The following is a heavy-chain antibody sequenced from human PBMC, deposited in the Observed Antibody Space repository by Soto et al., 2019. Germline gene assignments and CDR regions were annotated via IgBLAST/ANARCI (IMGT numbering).Heavy chain of an antibody. CDR1: GFTFSDYG. J-gene: IGHJ6*02. D-gene: IGHD3-10*01. Sequence: VQMEESGGGVVQPGRSLRLTCAVSGFTFSDYGMHWVRQAPRKGLEWVAVVSYDGSSEFYADSVKGRFTISRDNSKNTPHLQMNSLRPEDTAVYYCAKAGYCTRGNCYDYYRYGMDVWGQGTAVTVSS. V-gene: IGHV3-30*18. CDR3: AKAGYCTRGNCYDYYRYGMDV. CDR2: VSYDGSSE.